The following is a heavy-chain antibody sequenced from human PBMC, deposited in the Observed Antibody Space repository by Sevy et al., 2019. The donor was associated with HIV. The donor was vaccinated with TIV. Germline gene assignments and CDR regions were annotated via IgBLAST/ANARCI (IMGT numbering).Heavy chain of an antibody. J-gene: IGHJ6*02. CDR3: ARSGRSYDYGMDV. Sequence: GGSLRLSCAASEFTFSSYWMSWVRQAPGKGLEWVANITQDGSEKYYLDSVKGRFTISRDNAKNSLYLQMNSLRAEDTAVYYCARSGRSYDYGMDVWGHGTTVTVSS. CDR2: ITQDGSEK. D-gene: IGHD2-15*01. CDR1: EFTFSSYW. V-gene: IGHV3-7*01.